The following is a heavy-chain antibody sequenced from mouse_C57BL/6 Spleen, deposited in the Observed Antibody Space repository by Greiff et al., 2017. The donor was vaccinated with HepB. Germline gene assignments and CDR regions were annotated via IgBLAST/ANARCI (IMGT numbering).Heavy chain of an antibody. CDR2: IWTGGGT. J-gene: IGHJ1*03. CDR3: ARNREDGSIYWYFDV. Sequence: VQLVESGPGLVAPSQSLSITCTVSGFSLTSYAISWVRQPPGKGLEWLGVIWTGGGTNYNSALKSRLSISKDNSKSQVFLKMNSLQTDDTARYYCARNREDGSIYWYFDVWGTGTTVTVSS. CDR1: GFSLTSYA. V-gene: IGHV2-9-1*01. D-gene: IGHD1-1*01.